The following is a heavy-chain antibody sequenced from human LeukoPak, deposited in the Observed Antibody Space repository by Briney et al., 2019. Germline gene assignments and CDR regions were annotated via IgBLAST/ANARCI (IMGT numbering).Heavy chain of an antibody. CDR1: GFTFSSYG. CDR2: IWNDGRDK. V-gene: IGHV3-33*08. J-gene: IGHJ4*02. CDR3: ARGRVVVAAPIDY. Sequence: PGRSLRLSCAASGFTFSSYGMHWVRQAPGKGLEWVAVIWNDGRDKFYADSVKGRFTISRDNSKNTLDLQMNSLRAEDTAVYFCARGRVVVAAPIDYWGQGTLVTVSS. D-gene: IGHD2-15*01.